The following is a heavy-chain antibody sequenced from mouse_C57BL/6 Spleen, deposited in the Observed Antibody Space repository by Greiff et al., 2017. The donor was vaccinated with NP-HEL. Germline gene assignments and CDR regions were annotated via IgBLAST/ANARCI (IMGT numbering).Heavy chain of an antibody. CDR2: IRNKANGYTT. V-gene: IGHV7-3*01. CDR1: GFTFTDYY. CDR3: ARGKLWYFDV. Sequence: EVQLVESGGGLVQPGGSLSLSCAASGFTFTDYYMSWVRQPPGKALEWLGFIRNKANGYTTEYSASVKGRFTISRDNSQSIRYLQMNALRAEDSATYYCARGKLWYFDVWGTGTTVTVSS. J-gene: IGHJ1*03.